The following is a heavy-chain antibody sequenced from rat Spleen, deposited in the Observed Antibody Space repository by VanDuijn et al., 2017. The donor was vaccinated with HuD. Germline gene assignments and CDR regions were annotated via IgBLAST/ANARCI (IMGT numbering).Heavy chain of an antibody. CDR3: TTSNYYSSYIYLDA. J-gene: IGHJ3*01. CDR2: ISTGGGIT. Sequence: EVQLVESGGGLVQPGGSLKLSCVASGFTFSNYYMAWVRQAPTKGLEWVAYISTGGGITYYRDSVKGRFTISRDNAKSTLYLQMDSLRSEDTATYYCTTSNYYSSYIYLDAWGQGTLVTVSS. CDR1: GFTFSNYY. V-gene: IGHV5-27*01. D-gene: IGHD1-2*01.